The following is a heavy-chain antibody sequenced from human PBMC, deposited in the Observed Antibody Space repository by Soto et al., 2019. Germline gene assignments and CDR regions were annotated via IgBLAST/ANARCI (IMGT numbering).Heavy chain of an antibody. CDR2: IYYSGST. Sequence: PSETLSLTCTVSGGSISSYYWSWIRQPPGKGLEWIGYIYYSGSTNYNPSLKSRVTISVDTSKNQFSLKLSSVTAADTAVYYCALAAAGTGLFDYWGQGTLVNVSS. D-gene: IGHD6-13*01. CDR1: GGSISSYY. J-gene: IGHJ4*02. V-gene: IGHV4-59*01. CDR3: ALAAAGTGLFDY.